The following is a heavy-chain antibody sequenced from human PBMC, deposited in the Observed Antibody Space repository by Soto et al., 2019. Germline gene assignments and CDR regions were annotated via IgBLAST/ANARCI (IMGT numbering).Heavy chain of an antibody. V-gene: IGHV1-8*01. J-gene: IGHJ5*02. CDR1: GYTFTSYD. Sequence: QVQLVQSGAEVKKPGASVKVSCKASGYTFTSYDINWVRQATGQGLEWMGWMNPNSGNTAYAQKFQGRVTMTRNTSRSTAYMELRMLKSEDSTGYYCARERSAARTGRFDPWGQGTLVTVSS. CDR3: ARERSAARTGRFDP. CDR2: MNPNSGNT. D-gene: IGHD6-6*01.